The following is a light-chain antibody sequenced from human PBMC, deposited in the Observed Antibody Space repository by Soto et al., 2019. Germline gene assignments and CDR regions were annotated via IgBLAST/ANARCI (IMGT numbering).Light chain of an antibody. V-gene: IGKV1-39*01. Sequence: DIQMTQSPSSLSASTGDRVTITCRASQYITSYLAWYQQKPGKAPKLLIYAASSLQSGVPSRFSGSGSGTDFTLTISSLQPEDFATYYCQQSYSTPRTFGQGTKVDI. CDR1: QYITSY. J-gene: IGKJ1*01. CDR2: AAS. CDR3: QQSYSTPRT.